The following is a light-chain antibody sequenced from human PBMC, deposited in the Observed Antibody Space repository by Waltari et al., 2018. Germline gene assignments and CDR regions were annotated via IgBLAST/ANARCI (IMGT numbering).Light chain of an antibody. CDR1: QSISSY. CDR3: QQSYNWPRT. CDR2: DGA. J-gene: IGKJ1*01. Sequence: PGERATLSCRASQSISSYLAWYQQKPGQAPRLLICDGANRATGIPARFSGSGSKTDFTLTIASLEPEDSAVYYCQQSYNWPRTFGQGTKVEIK. V-gene: IGKV3-11*01.